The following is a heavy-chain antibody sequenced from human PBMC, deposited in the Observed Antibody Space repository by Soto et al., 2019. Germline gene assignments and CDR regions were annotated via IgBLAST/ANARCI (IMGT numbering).Heavy chain of an antibody. CDR3: ARDRYCTNGVCYDDAFDI. CDR1: GGTFSSYA. J-gene: IGHJ3*02. Sequence: QVQLVQSGAEVKKPGSSVKVSCKASGGTFSSYAISWVRQAPGQGLEWMGGIIPIFGTANYAQKFQGRVTITEDESTSTAYMELSSLRSEDTAVYYCARDRYCTNGVCYDDAFDIWGQGTMVTVSS. CDR2: IIPIFGTA. V-gene: IGHV1-69*01. D-gene: IGHD2-8*01.